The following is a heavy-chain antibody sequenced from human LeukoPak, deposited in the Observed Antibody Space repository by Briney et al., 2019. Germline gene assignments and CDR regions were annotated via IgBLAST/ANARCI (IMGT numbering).Heavy chain of an antibody. V-gene: IGHV4-34*01. CDR1: GGSFSGYY. D-gene: IGHD2-15*01. Sequence: SETLSLTCATYGGSFSGYYWTWIRQPPGKGLEWIGEINHSGSSNYNPSLKSRVTISVDTSKNQFSLKLSSVTAADTAVYYCARRGSWGQGTLVTVSS. CDR3: ARRGS. CDR2: INHSGSS. J-gene: IGHJ4*02.